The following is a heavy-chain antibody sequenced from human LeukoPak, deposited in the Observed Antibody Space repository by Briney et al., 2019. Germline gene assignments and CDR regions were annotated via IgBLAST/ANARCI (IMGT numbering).Heavy chain of an antibody. CDR3: ARGGYYGSGNDFRFDP. J-gene: IGHJ5*02. Sequence: SETLSLTCTVYGGSFSGYYWSWIRQPPGRGLEWIGEINHSGSINYNPSLKSRVTISVDTSKNQFSLKLSSVTAADTAVYYCARGGYYGSGNDFRFDPWGQGTLVTVSS. CDR2: INHSGSI. V-gene: IGHV4-34*01. CDR1: GGSFSGYY. D-gene: IGHD3-10*01.